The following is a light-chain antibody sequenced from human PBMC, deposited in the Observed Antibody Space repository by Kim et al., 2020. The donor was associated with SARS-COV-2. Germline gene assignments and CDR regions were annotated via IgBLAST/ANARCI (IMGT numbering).Light chain of an antibody. CDR1: QRVNSNY. J-gene: IGKJ1*01. Sequence: PGERATLSCRSSQRVNSNYLAWFQQKPGQAPRLLIYGASSRAAGIADRFSGSGSETDFTLTISRLEPEDIGVYYCQKYDNAPWTFGPGTKVEI. CDR2: GAS. V-gene: IGKV3-20*01. CDR3: QKYDNAPWT.